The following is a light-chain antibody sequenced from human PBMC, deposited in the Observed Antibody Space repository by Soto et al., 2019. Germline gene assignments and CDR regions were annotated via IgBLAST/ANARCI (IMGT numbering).Light chain of an antibody. CDR1: QSVSSSY. CDR3: QQYRSSPPT. J-gene: IGKJ4*01. CDR2: GAT. Sequence: EIVLTQSPGTLSLSPGERATLSCRASQSVSSSYLAWYQQKPGQAPRLLIYGATSSATGTPDRFSGSGSGTDFTLTISRLEPEDVAMYYCQQYRSSPPTFGGGTKVEIK. V-gene: IGKV3-20*01.